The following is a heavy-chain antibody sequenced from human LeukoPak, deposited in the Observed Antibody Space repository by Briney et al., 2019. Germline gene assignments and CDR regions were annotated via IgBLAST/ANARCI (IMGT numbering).Heavy chain of an antibody. D-gene: IGHD4-17*01. J-gene: IGHJ4*02. Sequence: PSETLSLTCTVSGGSISSSSYYWGWIRQPPGKGLERIGSIYYSGSTYYNPSLKSRVTISVDTSKNQFSLKLSSVTAADTAVYYCARVRGRYGDWLFDYWGQGTLVTVSS. CDR3: ARVRGRYGDWLFDY. V-gene: IGHV4-39*07. CDR2: IYYSGST. CDR1: GGSISSSSYY.